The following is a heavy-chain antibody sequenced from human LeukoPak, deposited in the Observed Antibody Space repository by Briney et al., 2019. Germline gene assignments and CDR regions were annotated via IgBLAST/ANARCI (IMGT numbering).Heavy chain of an antibody. V-gene: IGHV1-24*01. J-gene: IGHJ6*03. CDR3: ATEATSPDYNYYMDV. CDR1: GYRLSELS. D-gene: IGHD2-2*01. Sequence: GASVKVSCKVSGYRLSELSMHWVRQAPGKGLEWMGGLDVEDDEPIYAQKFQGRVIMTEDTSTDTAYMGLSSLRSEDTAVYYCATEATSPDYNYYMDVWGKGTTVTVSS. CDR2: LDVEDDEP.